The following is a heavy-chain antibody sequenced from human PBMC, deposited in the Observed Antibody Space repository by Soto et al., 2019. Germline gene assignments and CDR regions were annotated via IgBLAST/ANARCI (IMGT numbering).Heavy chain of an antibody. J-gene: IGHJ4*02. D-gene: IGHD6-19*01. V-gene: IGHV3-7*01. Sequence: EVQLVESGGGLVQPGGSLRLSCAASGLTFSSYWMTWVRQAPGKGLEWVANINQDGSEKYYVDSVKGRFTISRDNAKNSLYLQMDSLRAEDAAVYYCARGGSAWHVGAYWGQGTLVTVSS. CDR1: GLTFSSYW. CDR3: ARGGSAWHVGAY. CDR2: INQDGSEK.